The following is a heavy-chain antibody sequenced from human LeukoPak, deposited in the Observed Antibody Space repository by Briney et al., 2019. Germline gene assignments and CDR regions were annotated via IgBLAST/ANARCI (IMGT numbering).Heavy chain of an antibody. V-gene: IGHV4-39*07. Sequence: SETLSLTCTVSGGSIDSDYCFWAWIRQPPGKGLEWIGSMFYGGTPYYYNPSLKSRVTISVDRSKNQFSLKLSSVTAADTAVYYCARAAAGKYFDYWGQGTLVTVSS. CDR3: ARAAAGKYFDY. CDR1: GGSIDSDYCF. D-gene: IGHD6-13*01. J-gene: IGHJ4*02. CDR2: MFYGGTP.